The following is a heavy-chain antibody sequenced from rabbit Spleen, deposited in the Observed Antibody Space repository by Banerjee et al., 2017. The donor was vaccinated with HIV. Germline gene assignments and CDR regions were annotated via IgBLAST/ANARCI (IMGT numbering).Heavy chain of an antibody. CDR3: MRVGVSYPL. CDR2: INAVTGKA. CDR1: GFSFSDRDV. Sequence: QSLEESGGDLVKPEGSLILTCKASGFSFSDRDVMCWVRQAPGKGLEWIACINAVTGKAVYATWAKGRFTISKASSTTVTLQMTSLTAADTATYFCMRVGVSYPLWGPGTLVTVS. V-gene: IGHV1S40*01. J-gene: IGHJ6*01. D-gene: IGHD6-1*01.